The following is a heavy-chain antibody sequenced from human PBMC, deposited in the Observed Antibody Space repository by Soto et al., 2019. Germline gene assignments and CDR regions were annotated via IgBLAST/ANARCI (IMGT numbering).Heavy chain of an antibody. Sequence: QVQLVQSGTEVKKPGASIKVSCKASGYSFATSGMTWVRQAPGQGLEWMGWISVYTGNTNYDQNLQDRVTMTTNTSTNTAYLEVRNLRSDDTAVYYCARAGQYYDASGYADWGQGTLVTVSS. D-gene: IGHD3-22*01. J-gene: IGHJ4*02. CDR1: GYSFATSG. CDR3: ARAGQYYDASGYAD. CDR2: ISVYTGNT. V-gene: IGHV1-18*01.